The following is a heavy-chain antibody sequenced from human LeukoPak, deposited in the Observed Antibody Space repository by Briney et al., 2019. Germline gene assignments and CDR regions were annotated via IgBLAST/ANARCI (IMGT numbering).Heavy chain of an antibody. D-gene: IGHD3-9*01. V-gene: IGHV3-30*03. CDR2: ISDNGRTQ. CDR3: AREPTQKLRYFDWFFRY. Sequence: GGSLRLSCEGSGFTFSSFGIHWVRQAPGKGLEWVAVISDNGRTQYYAASVKGRFTISRDNSKNTLYLQMNSLRPEDTAVYYCAREPTQKLRYFDWFFRYWGQGTLVTVSS. J-gene: IGHJ4*02. CDR1: GFTFSSFG.